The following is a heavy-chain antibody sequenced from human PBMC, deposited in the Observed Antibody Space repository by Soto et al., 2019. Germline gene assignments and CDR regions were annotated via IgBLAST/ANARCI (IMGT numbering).Heavy chain of an antibody. CDR2: ISYDGSNK. J-gene: IGHJ6*03. CDR3: AKVAVDRSGYCSSTSCYARDPHLYYYYYMDV. CDR1: GFTFSSYG. D-gene: IGHD2-2*01. V-gene: IGHV3-30*18. Sequence: GGSLRLSCAASGFTFSSYGMHWVRQAPGKGLEWVAAISYDGSNKYYADSVKGRFTISRDNSKNTLYLQMNSLRAEDTAVYYCAKVAVDRSGYCSSTSCYARDPHLYYYYYMDVWGKGTTVTVSS.